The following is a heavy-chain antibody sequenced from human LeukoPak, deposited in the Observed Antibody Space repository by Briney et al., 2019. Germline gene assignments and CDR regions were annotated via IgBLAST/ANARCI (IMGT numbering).Heavy chain of an antibody. Sequence: GGSLRLSCAASGFAFDDYAMHWVRQAPGKRLEWVSLISGHGGSIYYADSVKGRFTISRDNSKNSLYLQMNSLRTEDTALYYCAKGPLGGRLDYWGQGTLVTVSS. J-gene: IGHJ4*02. CDR2: ISGHGGSI. V-gene: IGHV3-43*02. CDR3: AKGPLGGRLDY. D-gene: IGHD3-16*01. CDR1: GFAFDDYA.